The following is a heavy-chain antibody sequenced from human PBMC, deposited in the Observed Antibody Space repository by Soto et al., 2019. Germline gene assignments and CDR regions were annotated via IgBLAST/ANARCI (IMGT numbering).Heavy chain of an antibody. V-gene: IGHV3-30*18. D-gene: IGHD3-22*01. J-gene: IGHJ5*02. CDR3: AKDYDSSDTGWFDP. Sequence: GGSLRLSCVASGFTFSSYGMHWVRQAPGKGLEWVAIISYDGSNTYYADSVKGRFTISRDNSKNTLYLQMNSLRAEDTAVYYCAKDYDSSDTGWFDPWGQGTLVTVSS. CDR2: ISYDGSNT. CDR1: GFTFSSYG.